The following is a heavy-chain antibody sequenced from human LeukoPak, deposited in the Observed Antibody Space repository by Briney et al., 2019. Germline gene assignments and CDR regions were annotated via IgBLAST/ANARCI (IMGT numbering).Heavy chain of an antibody. Sequence: GRSLLLSCAASGFTFSSYAMHGVRQAPGKGLEWVAVISYDGSNKYYADSVKGRFTISRDNSKNTLYLQMNSLRAEDTAVYYCARDGRRTAMNFGMDVWGQGTTVTVSS. J-gene: IGHJ6*02. CDR3: ARDGRRTAMNFGMDV. D-gene: IGHD5-18*01. V-gene: IGHV3-30-3*01. CDR1: GFTFSSYA. CDR2: ISYDGSNK.